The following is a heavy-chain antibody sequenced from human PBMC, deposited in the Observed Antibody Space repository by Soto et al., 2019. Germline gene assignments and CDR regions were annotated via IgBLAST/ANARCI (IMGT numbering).Heavy chain of an antibody. Sequence: RLSCAASGLTFSSYAMSWVRQAPGKGLEWVSAISGSGGSTYYADSVKCRFTISRDNSKNTLYLQMNSLRAEDTAVYYCAKGVRRDGYNSYYYGMDVWGQGTTVTASS. J-gene: IGHJ6*02. CDR2: ISGSGGST. D-gene: IGHD5-12*01. CDR1: GLTFSSYA. V-gene: IGHV3-23*01. CDR3: AKGVRRDGYNSYYYGMDV.